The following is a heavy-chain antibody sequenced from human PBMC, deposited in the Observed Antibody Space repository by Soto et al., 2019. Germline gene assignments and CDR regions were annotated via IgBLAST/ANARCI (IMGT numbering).Heavy chain of an antibody. Sequence: QMQVVQSGPEVKKPGTSVKVSCKTSGFMFTSSAVQWVRQARGQRLEWIGWLVVGSGNTHYAQHFQERVTLTRDMSTGKAYMELSRLRSEDTAVYYCAAVPVLRFLKWLPAYFDYWGQGTLVTVSS. J-gene: IGHJ4*02. CDR2: LVVGSGNT. CDR1: GFMFTSSA. V-gene: IGHV1-58*01. D-gene: IGHD3-3*01. CDR3: AAVPVLRFLKWLPAYFDY.